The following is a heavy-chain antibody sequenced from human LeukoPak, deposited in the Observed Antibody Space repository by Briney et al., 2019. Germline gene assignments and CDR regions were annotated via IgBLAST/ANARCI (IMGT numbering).Heavy chain of an antibody. CDR3: ARRAVGNSYYHSMDV. J-gene: IGHJ6*03. D-gene: IGHD6-19*01. CDR2: ISPSGGST. CDR1: GYTFTSNY. V-gene: IGHV1-46*01. Sequence: ASVKVSCKAFGYTFTSNYMHWVRQAPGQGPEWMGVISPSGGSTTYAQKFQGRVTLTRDMSTSTDYLELSSLRSEDTAVYYCARRAVGNSYYHSMDVWGKGTTVTVSS.